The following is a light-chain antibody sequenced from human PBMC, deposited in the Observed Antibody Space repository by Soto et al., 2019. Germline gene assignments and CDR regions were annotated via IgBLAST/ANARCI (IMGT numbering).Light chain of an antibody. Sequence: FMLTQPHSVSESPGKTVTISCTGSSGSIASNYVQWYQQRPGSAPTTVIYEDNQRPSGVPDRFSGSIDSSSNSASLTISGLKTEDEADYYCQSYDSSNVVFGGGTKLTVI. CDR1: SGSIASNY. CDR2: EDN. V-gene: IGLV6-57*02. J-gene: IGLJ2*01. CDR3: QSYDSSNVV.